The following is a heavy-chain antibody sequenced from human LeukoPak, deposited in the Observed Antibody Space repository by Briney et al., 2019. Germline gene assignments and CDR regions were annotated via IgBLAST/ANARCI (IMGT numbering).Heavy chain of an antibody. D-gene: IGHD3-16*01. CDR1: GFPVSSNY. V-gene: IGHV3-53*04. CDR3: ARDPVTSYDSDY. Sequence: GGSLRLSCAPSGFPVSSNYMSWVRQAPGKGLEWVSVIFIGGSTYYAAAVKGRFTISRHNSKNTLDLQMNSLRAEDTAVYYCARDPVTSYDSDYWGQGTLVTVSS. CDR2: IFIGGST. J-gene: IGHJ4*02.